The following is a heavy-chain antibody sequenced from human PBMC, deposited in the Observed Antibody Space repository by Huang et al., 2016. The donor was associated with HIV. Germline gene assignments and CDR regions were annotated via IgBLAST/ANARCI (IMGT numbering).Heavy chain of an antibody. V-gene: IGHV1-46*04. CDR3: ARALLLFGLGSPLDF. D-gene: IGHD3-10*01. CDR2: IKPRGAST. J-gene: IGHJ4*02. CDR1: GYTFTTYH. Sequence: QVQLVQSGAEVKKPGASVKISCKASGYTFTTYHMNWVRQAPGQGLEWMGMIKPRGASTRDAQTLQVRVTMTSDTSTSTVYMELSSLTPEDTAVYYCARALLLFGLGSPLDFWGQGSLVTVSS.